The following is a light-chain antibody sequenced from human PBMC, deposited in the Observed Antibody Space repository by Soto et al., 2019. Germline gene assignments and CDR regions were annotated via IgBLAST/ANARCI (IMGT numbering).Light chain of an antibody. V-gene: IGLV2-14*01. J-gene: IGLJ1*01. CDR1: NSDVGSYNY. Sequence: QPVLTQPASVSGSPGQSITISCTGTNSDVGSYNYVSWYQQHPGKAPKLMIYEVNNRPSGVSNRFSGSKSGNTASLTISGLQAEDEGDYYCSSYTSSSTSYVFGTGTKLTVL. CDR2: EVN. CDR3: SSYTSSSTSYV.